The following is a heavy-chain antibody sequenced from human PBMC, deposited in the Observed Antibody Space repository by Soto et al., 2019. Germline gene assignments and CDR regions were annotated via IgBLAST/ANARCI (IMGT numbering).Heavy chain of an antibody. CDR1: GFTFSDYY. CDR2: ISSSGNTI. Sequence: QVQLVESGGGLVQTSGSLRIACVASGFTFSDYYMSWVRQAPGKGLEWVSYISSSGNTIYYADSVKGRFTISRDNAKNSVYLPMNSLRAEDPALYFCAKMISESDYVPVFYWGQGTLVTFAS. D-gene: IGHD4-17*01. V-gene: IGHV3-11*01. J-gene: IGHJ4*02. CDR3: AKMISESDYVPVFY.